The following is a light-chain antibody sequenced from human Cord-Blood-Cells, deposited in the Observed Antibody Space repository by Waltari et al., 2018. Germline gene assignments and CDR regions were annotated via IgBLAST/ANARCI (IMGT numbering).Light chain of an antibody. Sequence: SYELTQPPSVSVSPGQTASITCSGDKLGDKYACWYQQKPGHAPVLVIYQDSKRPSGIPVRFSGSNSGNTATLTIIGTQAMDEADYYCQAWDSSTYVFGTGTKVTVL. CDR1: KLGDKY. CDR3: QAWDSSTYV. J-gene: IGLJ1*01. V-gene: IGLV3-1*01. CDR2: QDS.